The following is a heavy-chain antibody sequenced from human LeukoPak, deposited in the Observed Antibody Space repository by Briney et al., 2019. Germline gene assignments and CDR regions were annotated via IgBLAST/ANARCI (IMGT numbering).Heavy chain of an antibody. D-gene: IGHD2-2*01. V-gene: IGHV1-2*02. CDR3: SREASCDLTSCPQDY. CDR2: INPDTGVT. CDR1: GYTFTGHF. Sequence: ASVRVSCKASGYTFTGHFIFWVRQSPGQRLELMAWINPDTGVTNYAQKFQGRVTVASDTSISTAYLDISRLTSDDTALYYCSREASCDLTSCPQDYWGQGTLVTVSS. J-gene: IGHJ4*02.